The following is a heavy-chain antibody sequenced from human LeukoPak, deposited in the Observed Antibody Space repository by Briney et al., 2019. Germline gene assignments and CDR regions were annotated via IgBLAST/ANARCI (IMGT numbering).Heavy chain of an antibody. CDR1: GFTFSNAW. CDR3: TIDDYGEEFDY. CDR2: IKSKTDGGTT. Sequence: PGGSLRLSCAASGFTFSNAWMSWVRQAPGKGLEWVGRIKSKTDGGTTDYAAPVKGRFTISGDDSKNTLYLQMNSLKTEDTAVYYCTIDDYGEEFDYWGQGTLVTVSS. J-gene: IGHJ4*02. D-gene: IGHD4-17*01. V-gene: IGHV3-15*01.